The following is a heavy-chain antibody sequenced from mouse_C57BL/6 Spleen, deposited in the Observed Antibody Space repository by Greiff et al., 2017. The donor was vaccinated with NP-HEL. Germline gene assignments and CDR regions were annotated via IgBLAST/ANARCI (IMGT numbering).Heavy chain of an antibody. CDR3: AGDYDYNRGYFDY. CDR2: ISSGGSYT. Sequence: EVQGVESGGDLVKPGGSLKLSCAASGFTFSSYGMSWVRQTPDKRLEWVATISSGGSYTYYPDSVKGRFTISRDNAKNTLYLQMSSLKSEDTAMYYCAGDYDYNRGYFDYWGQGTTLTVSS. V-gene: IGHV5-6*01. CDR1: GFTFSSYG. D-gene: IGHD2-4*01. J-gene: IGHJ2*01.